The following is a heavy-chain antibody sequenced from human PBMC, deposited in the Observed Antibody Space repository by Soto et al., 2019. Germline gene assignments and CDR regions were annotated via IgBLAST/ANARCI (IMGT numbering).Heavy chain of an antibody. Sequence: GGSLRLSCAASGFTFSSHAMHWVRQAPGKGLEWVAVIWYDGSKAYYQDSVKGRFTISRDDSKNTLFLQMNSLRAEDTAVYYCARDPGYSKFDFDYWGQGTLVTVSS. D-gene: IGHD4-4*01. V-gene: IGHV3-33*01. J-gene: IGHJ4*02. CDR1: GFTFSSHA. CDR2: IWYDGSKA. CDR3: ARDPGYSKFDFDY.